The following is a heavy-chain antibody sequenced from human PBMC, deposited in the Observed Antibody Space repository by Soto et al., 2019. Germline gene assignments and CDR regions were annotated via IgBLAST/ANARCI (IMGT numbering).Heavy chain of an antibody. CDR1: GGSFSGYY. D-gene: IGHD3-9*01. V-gene: IGHV4-34*01. CDR2: INHSVST. J-gene: IGHJ5*02. CDR3: ASGGTYYDILHPPRSNWFAP. Sequence: SETLSLTCAVYGGSFSGYYWSWIRQPPGKGLEWIVEINHSVSTNYNPSLTSRVTISVDTSKNQFSLKLSSVTAADTAVYYCASGGTYYDILHPPRSNWFAPWGQGTLVTVS.